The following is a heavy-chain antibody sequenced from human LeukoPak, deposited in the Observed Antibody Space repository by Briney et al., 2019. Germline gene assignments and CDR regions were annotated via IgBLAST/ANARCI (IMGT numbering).Heavy chain of an antibody. V-gene: IGHV4-4*07. D-gene: IGHD3-22*01. Sequence: SETLSLTCTVSGGSISTFFWTWIRQSAGKGLEWIGRIYMGTTYYDPSVESRATISVDTSNNRFSLKLTSLTAADTAVYYCARGTEMTSSSGYYSFDYRGRGSLVTVSS. J-gene: IGHJ4*02. CDR1: GGSISTFF. CDR3: ARGTEMTSSSGYYSFDY. CDR2: IYMGTT.